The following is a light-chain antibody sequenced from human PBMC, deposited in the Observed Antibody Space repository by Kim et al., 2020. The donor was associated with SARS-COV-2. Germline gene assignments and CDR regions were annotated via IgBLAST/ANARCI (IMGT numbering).Light chain of an antibody. J-gene: IGLJ3*02. Sequence: QSALTQPASVSGSPGQSITISCTGSTNNYVSWYQQHPDRAPKLIIYDVNNRPSGVSNRFSGFKFGNTASLIISGLQAEDEADYFCSSFTSTNMLFGGGTKVTVL. V-gene: IGLV2-14*03. CDR1: TNNY. CDR2: DVN. CDR3: SSFTSTNML.